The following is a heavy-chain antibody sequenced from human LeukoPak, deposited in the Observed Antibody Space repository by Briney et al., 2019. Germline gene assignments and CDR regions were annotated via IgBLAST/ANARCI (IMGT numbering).Heavy chain of an antibody. CDR2: IIPILGTA. Sequence: GASVKVSCKASGGTFSSYAISWVRQAPGQGLEWMGRIIPILGTANYAQKFQGRVTITTDESTSTAYMELSSLRSEDTAVYYCARGDRYSYGTFDYWGQGTLVTVSS. D-gene: IGHD5-18*01. V-gene: IGHV1-69*11. J-gene: IGHJ4*02. CDR3: ARGDRYSYGTFDY. CDR1: GGTFSSYA.